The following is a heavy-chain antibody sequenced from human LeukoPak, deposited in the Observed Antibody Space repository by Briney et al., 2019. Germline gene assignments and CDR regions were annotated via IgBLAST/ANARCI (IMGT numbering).Heavy chain of an antibody. CDR3: TTDLWFGELLPDY. Sequence: GGSLRLSCAASGFTVSSNYMSWVRQAPGKGLEWVGRIKSKTDGGTTDYAAPVKGRFTISRDDSKNTLYLQMNSLKTEDTAVYYCTTDLWFGELLPDYWGQGTLVTVSS. CDR2: IKSKTDGGTT. D-gene: IGHD3-10*01. V-gene: IGHV3-15*01. J-gene: IGHJ4*02. CDR1: GFTVSSNY.